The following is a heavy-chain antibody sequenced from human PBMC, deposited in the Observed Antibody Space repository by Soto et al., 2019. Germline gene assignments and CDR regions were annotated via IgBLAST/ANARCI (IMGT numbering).Heavy chain of an antibody. J-gene: IGHJ6*02. CDR2: ISPYTGNT. CDR1: GYIFVNYG. Sequence: QVQLVQSGDEVKKPGPSVKVSCKASGYIFVNYGIAWVRQAPGQGLEWMGWISPYTGNTHSASKVQGRLTMTTDTSTSTAYSDLGSLTSPDTAVYYCVMVDNYVTPSPQDVWGQGTTVTVSS. V-gene: IGHV1-18*01. D-gene: IGHD3-16*01. CDR3: VMVDNYVTPSPQDV.